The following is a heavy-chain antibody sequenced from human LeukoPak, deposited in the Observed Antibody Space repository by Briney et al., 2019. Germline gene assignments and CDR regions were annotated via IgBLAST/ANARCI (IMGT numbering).Heavy chain of an antibody. CDR3: AREASLAGFAGGLGFNY. V-gene: IGHV4-4*07. J-gene: IGHJ4*02. CDR2: IQTSGNI. D-gene: IGHD4-23*01. CDR1: GGSISGYY. Sequence: SETLSLTCTVSGGSISGYYWSWIRQPAEKGLEWIGRIQTSGNIIYNPSLKSRVTMSVDKSKNHFSLKVSSVTAADTATYYCAREASLAGFAGGLGFNYWGQGILVTVSS.